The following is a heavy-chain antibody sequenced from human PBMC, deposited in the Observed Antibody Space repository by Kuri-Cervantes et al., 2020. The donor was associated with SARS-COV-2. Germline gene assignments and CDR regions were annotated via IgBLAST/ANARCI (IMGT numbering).Heavy chain of an antibody. D-gene: IGHD3-22*01. Sequence: GGSLRLSCAASGFTFSSYWMNWVRQLPGKGLVWVSCISSDGSSTIYADSVKGRFTISRDNAKNTLFLQMNSLRAEDTAVYYCARLMRSSRNYNDYPKVYYSYHMDVWGKGTTVTVSS. V-gene: IGHV3-74*01. CDR3: ARLMRSSRNYNDYPKVYYSYHMDV. J-gene: IGHJ6*03. CDR1: GFTFSSYW. CDR2: ISSDGSST.